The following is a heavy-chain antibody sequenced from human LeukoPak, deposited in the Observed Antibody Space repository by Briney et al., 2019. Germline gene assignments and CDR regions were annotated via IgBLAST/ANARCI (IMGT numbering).Heavy chain of an antibody. CDR1: GGSISSYY. V-gene: IGHV4-59*01. CDR2: IYYSGST. CDR3: ASYYDSSGYFDY. Sequence: SSETLSLTCTVSGGSISSYYWSWIRQPPGKGLEWIGYIYYSGSTNYNPSLKSRVTISVDTSKNQFSLKLSSVTAADTAVYYCASYYDSSGYFDYWGQGTLVTVSS. J-gene: IGHJ4*02. D-gene: IGHD3-22*01.